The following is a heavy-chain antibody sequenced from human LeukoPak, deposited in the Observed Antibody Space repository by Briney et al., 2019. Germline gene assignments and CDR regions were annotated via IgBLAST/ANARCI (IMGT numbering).Heavy chain of an antibody. CDR3: AKDPEVGATIPYYFDY. CDR1: GFTFSSYA. D-gene: IGHD1-26*01. J-gene: IGHJ4*02. CDR2: IGGSGGST. Sequence: PGGSLRLSCAASGFTFSSYAMSWVRQAPGKGLEWVSAIGGSGGSTYYADSVKGRFTISRDNSKNTLYLQMNSLRAEDTAVYYCAKDPEVGATIPYYFDYWGQGTLVTVSS. V-gene: IGHV3-23*01.